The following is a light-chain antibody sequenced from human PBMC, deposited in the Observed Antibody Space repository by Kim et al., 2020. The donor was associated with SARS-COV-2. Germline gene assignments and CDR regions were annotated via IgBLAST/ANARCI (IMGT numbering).Light chain of an antibody. CDR3: QQRWLT. Sequence: DIQMTQSPSSLSASVGDRVTITCRASQSISSYLNWYQQKPGKAPKLLIYAASSLQSGVPSRFSGSGSGTDFTLTISSLQPEDFATFCCQQRWLTFGGRTKV. CDR1: QSISSY. CDR2: AAS. V-gene: IGKV1-39*01. J-gene: IGKJ4*01.